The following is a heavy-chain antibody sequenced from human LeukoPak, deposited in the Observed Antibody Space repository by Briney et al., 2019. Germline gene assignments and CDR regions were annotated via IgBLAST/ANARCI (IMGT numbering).Heavy chain of an antibody. CDR3: ARDTLNDAFDM. CDR2: IYFSGST. D-gene: IGHD2/OR15-2a*01. CDR1: GGSVNTGSYY. Sequence: SETLPLTCTVSGGSVNTGSYYWSWIRQTPGKGLEWIGYIYFSGSTNYNPSLKSRVTISVDRSKNQFSLRLSSVTAADTAVYYCARDTLNDAFDMWGQGTLVTVSS. J-gene: IGHJ3*02. V-gene: IGHV4-61*01.